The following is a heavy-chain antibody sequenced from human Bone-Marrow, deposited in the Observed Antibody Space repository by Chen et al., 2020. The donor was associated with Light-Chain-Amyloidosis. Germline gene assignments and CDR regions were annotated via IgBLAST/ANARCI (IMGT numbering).Heavy chain of an antibody. D-gene: IGHD5-12*01. CDR2: IYPDYSDA. V-gene: IGHV5-51*01. Sequence: EVQLEQSGPEVKKPGESLKISCKGSGYTFPNYWIGWVRQMPGKGLEWRGVIYPDYSDARYSPSLECQVTSTADKSITTAYLQLRGLKASDTARYYCARRRDGYNFDYWGQGTLVTVSS. CDR3: ARRRDGYNFDY. CDR1: GYTFPNYW. J-gene: IGHJ4*02.